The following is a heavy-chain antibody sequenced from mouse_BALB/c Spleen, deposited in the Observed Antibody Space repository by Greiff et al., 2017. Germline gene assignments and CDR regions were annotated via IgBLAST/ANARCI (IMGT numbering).Heavy chain of an antibody. Sequence: EVQLVESGGGLVKPGGSLKLSCAASGFTFSDYYMYWVRQTPEKRLEWVATISDGGSYTYYPDSVKGRFTISRDNAKNNLYLQMSSLKSEDTAMYYRARDLGYAMDYWGQGTSVTVSS. CDR1: GFTFSDYY. CDR2: ISDGGSYT. J-gene: IGHJ4*01. CDR3: ARDLGYAMDY. D-gene: IGHD3-3*01. V-gene: IGHV5-4*02.